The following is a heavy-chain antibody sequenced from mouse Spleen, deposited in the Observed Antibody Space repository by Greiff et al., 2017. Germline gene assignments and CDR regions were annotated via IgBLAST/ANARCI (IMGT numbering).Heavy chain of an antibody. CDR3: ARHRGNYPEDAMDY. D-gene: IGHD2-1*01. J-gene: IGHJ4*01. V-gene: IGHV2-6-1*01. CDR2: IWSDGST. CDR1: GFSLTSYG. Sequence: VKLVESGPGLVAPSQSLSITCTISGFSLTSYGVHWVRQPPGKGLEWLVVIWSDGSTTYNSALKSRLSISKDNSKSQVFLKMNSLQTDDTAMYYCARHRGNYPEDAMDYWGQGTSVTVSS.